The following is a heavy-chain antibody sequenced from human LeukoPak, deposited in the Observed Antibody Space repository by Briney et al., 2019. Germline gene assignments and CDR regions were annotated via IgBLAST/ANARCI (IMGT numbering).Heavy chain of an antibody. V-gene: IGHV3-9*01. CDR2: ISWNSGSI. CDR1: GFTFSDYN. J-gene: IGHJ6*03. Sequence: SLRLSCAASGFTFSDYNMRWIRQAPGKGLEWVSGISWNSGSIGYADSVKGRFTISRDNSKNTLYLQMNSLRAEDTAVYYCAKDEAAPIWYYYYYYMDVWGKGTTVTISS. D-gene: IGHD3-16*01. CDR3: AKDEAAPIWYYYYYYMDV.